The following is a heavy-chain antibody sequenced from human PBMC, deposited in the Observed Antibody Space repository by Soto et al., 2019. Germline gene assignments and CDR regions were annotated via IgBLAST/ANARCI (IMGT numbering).Heavy chain of an antibody. J-gene: IGHJ4*02. CDR1: GYTFTSYA. CDR2: INAGNGNT. D-gene: IGHD3-22*01. CDR3: AILGTYYFDNSDNYFDF. Sequence: ASVKVSCKASGYTFTSYAMHWVRQAPGQRLEWMGWINAGNGNTKYSQRFQGRVTITRDTSATTAYMDLSGLRSEDTAVYYCAILGTYYFDNSDNYFDFWGQGTLVTVSS. V-gene: IGHV1-3*01.